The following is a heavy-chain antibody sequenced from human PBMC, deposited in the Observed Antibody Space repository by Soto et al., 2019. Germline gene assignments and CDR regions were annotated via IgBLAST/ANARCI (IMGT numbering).Heavy chain of an antibody. J-gene: IGHJ6*02. D-gene: IGHD1-1*01. CDR3: VRQGIGNLHGLVDV. Sequence: QVHLKQSGPGLVKPSETLSLTCTVSSVPSSSHNWGWIRQSPGRGLEWIGYVYNTGGTSYNPSLKSRVTISADTSANHISLTLSSVTAADTAIYYCVRQGIGNLHGLVDVWGQGTTVSVSS. V-gene: IGHV4-59*08. CDR1: SVPSSSHN. CDR2: VYNTGGT.